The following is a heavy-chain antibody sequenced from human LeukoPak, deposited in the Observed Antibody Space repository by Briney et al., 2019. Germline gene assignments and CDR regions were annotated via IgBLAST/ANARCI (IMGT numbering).Heavy chain of an antibody. J-gene: IGHJ4*02. CDR3: AKVRWPIFYFDY. D-gene: IGHD2-21*01. CDR2: ISSSSTYI. Sequence: GGSLRLSCAASGFTFSSYSMNWVRQAPGKGLEWVSSISSSSTYIYYADSVKGRFTISRDNAKNSLYLQMNSLRAEDTAVYYCAKVRWPIFYFDYWGQGTLVTVSS. V-gene: IGHV3-21*04. CDR1: GFTFSSYS.